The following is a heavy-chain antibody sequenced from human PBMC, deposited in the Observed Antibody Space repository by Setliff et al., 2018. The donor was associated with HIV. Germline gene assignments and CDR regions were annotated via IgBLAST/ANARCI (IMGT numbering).Heavy chain of an antibody. CDR3: ARDYYGSGSYFILDY. J-gene: IGHJ4*02. D-gene: IGHD3-10*01. Sequence: LSLTCNVSGASINSHYWYWIRQPPGKGLEWIGNIYYSGSTNYNPSLKSRVTISVDTSKNQFSLKLNSVTAADTAVYYCARDYYGSGSYFILDYWGPGTLVTVSS. V-gene: IGHV4-59*11. CDR2: IYYSGST. CDR1: GASINSHY.